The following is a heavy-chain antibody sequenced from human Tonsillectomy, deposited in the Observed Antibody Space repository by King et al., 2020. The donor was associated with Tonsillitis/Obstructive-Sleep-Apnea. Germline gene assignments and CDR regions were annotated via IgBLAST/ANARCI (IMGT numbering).Heavy chain of an antibody. CDR2: IIPIFGTA. V-gene: IGHV1-69*01. CDR1: GGTFSSYA. Sequence: VQLVQYGAEVKKPGSSVKVSCKASGGTFSSYAISWVRQAPGQGLEWMGGIIPIFGTANYAQKFQGRVTITADESTSTAYMELSSLRSEDTAVYYCARGGGAAGTEYYYYYYMDVWGKGTTVTVSS. J-gene: IGHJ6*03. CDR3: ARGGGAAGTEYYYYYYMDV. D-gene: IGHD6-13*01.